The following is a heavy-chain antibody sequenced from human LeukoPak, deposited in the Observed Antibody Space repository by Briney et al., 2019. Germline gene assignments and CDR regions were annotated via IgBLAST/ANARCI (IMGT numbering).Heavy chain of an antibody. V-gene: IGHV3-11*04. D-gene: IGHD1-26*01. CDR1: GFTFSDYY. CDR3: ARVRYSGSYYPY. CDR2: ISSSGSTI. Sequence: GSRSLSCAASGFTFSDYYMSWIRQAPGKGLEWVSYISSSGSTIYYADSVKGRFTISRDNAKNSLYLQMNSLRAEDTAVYYCARVRYSGSYYPYWGQGTLVTVSS. J-gene: IGHJ4*02.